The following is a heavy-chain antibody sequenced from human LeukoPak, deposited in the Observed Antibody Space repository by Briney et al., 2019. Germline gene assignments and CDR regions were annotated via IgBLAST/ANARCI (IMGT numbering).Heavy chain of an antibody. CDR1: GFTFSSYA. J-gene: IGHJ6*02. V-gene: IGHV3-23*01. D-gene: IGHD2-2*02. CDR3: AKDSPPAAISYYYYYGMDV. CDR2: ISGSGGST. Sequence: PGGSLRLTCAASGFTFSSYAMSWVRQAPGKGLEWVSAISGSGGSTYYADSVKGRFTISRDNSKNTLYLQMNSLRAEDTAVYYRAKDSPPAAISYYYYYGMDVWGQGTTVTVSS.